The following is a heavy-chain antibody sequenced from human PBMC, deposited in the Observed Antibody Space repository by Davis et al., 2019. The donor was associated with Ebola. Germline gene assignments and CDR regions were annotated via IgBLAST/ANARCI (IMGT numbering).Heavy chain of an antibody. J-gene: IGHJ4*02. V-gene: IGHV4-30-2*01. D-gene: IGHD2/OR15-2a*01. CDR2: IYHSGST. CDR1: GGSISSGGYS. CDR3: ARGGGLLSVGPVEFDY. Sequence: MPSETLSLTCAVSGGSISSGGYSWSWIRQPPGKGLEWIGYIYHSGSTYYNPSLKSRVTISVDRSKNQFSLKLRSVTAADTAVYYCARGGGLLSVGPVEFDYWGQGTLVTVSS.